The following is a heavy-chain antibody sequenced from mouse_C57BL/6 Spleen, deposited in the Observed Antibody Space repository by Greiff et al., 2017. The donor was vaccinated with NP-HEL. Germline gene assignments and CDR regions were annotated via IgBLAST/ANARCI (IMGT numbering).Heavy chain of an antibody. CDR2: INPGSGGT. D-gene: IGHD1-1*01. J-gene: IGHJ2*01. Sequence: QVQLQQSGAELVRPGTSVKVSCKASGYAFTNYLIEWVKQRPGQGLEWIGVINPGSGGTNYNEKFKGKATLTADKSSSTAYMQLSSLASEDSAVYFCAREGITTVVAHFDYWGQGTTLTVSS. V-gene: IGHV1-54*01. CDR1: GYAFTNYL. CDR3: AREGITTVVAHFDY.